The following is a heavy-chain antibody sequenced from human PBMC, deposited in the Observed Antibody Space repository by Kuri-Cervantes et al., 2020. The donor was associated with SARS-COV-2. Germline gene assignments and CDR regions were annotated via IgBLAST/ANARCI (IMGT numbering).Heavy chain of an antibody. CDR3: VGVLSNWFDP. J-gene: IGHJ5*02. CDR1: GASISNSY. CDR2: ISGRGDT. V-gene: IGHV4-4*07. Sequence: SETLSLTCTVSGASISNSYWNWIRHPAGKPLQWIRRISGRGDTIYNPSLKSRASMSVVTSKDQFSLTLTSVTAADTAVYYCVGVLSNWFDPWGQGTLVTVSS. D-gene: IGHD2/OR15-2a*01.